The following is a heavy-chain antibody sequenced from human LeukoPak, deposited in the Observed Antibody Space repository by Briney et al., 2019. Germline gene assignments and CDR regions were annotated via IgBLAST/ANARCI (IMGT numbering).Heavy chain of an antibody. CDR2: IRYDGSNK. CDR1: GFTLSSYG. Sequence: GGSLTLSCAASGFTLSSYGMHWVRQAPGKGLEGVAFIRYDGSNKYYANSVKGGFGISKDNYKNTLYLQMNSLSAEDTAVYYCAKFYGSGSYGSFDYWGQDTLVAVSS. D-gene: IGHD3-10*01. J-gene: IGHJ4*02. V-gene: IGHV3-30*02. CDR3: AKFYGSGSYGSFDY.